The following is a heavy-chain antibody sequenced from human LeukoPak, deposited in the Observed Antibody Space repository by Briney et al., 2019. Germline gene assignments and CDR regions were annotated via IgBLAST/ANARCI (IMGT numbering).Heavy chain of an antibody. CDR3: ARDAVSTTTAGGIDY. Sequence: ASVKVSCKASGYTFTNYGISWVRQAPGQGLEWMGWISAYSGYTHSAQKIQGRVTLTTEASTSKAYMELRSLTSYDTAVYYCARDAVSTTTAGGIDYWGQGTLVTVSS. CDR2: ISAYSGYT. V-gene: IGHV1-18*01. CDR1: GYTFTNYG. J-gene: IGHJ4*02. D-gene: IGHD5/OR15-5a*01.